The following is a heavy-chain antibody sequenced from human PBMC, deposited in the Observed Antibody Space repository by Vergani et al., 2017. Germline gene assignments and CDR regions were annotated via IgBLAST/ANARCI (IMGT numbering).Heavy chain of an antibody. Sequence: QVQLQESGPGLVKPSETLSLTCAVSGYSISSGYYWGWIRQPPGKGLEWIGSIYHRGSTYYNPSLKSRVTISVDTSKNQFSLKLSSVTAADTAVYYCARRCSSTSCYDYWGQGTLVIVSS. CDR2: IYHRGST. CDR1: GYSISSGYY. D-gene: IGHD2-2*01. CDR3: ARRCSSTSCYDY. J-gene: IGHJ4*02. V-gene: IGHV4-38-2*01.